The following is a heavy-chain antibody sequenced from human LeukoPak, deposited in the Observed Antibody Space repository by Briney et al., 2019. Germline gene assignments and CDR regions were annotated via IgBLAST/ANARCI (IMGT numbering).Heavy chain of an antibody. Sequence: SETLSLTCTVSGGSISGYYWSWIRQPPGKGLKWIGYMYYSGSTYYNPSLTSRVTVSVDTSKNQFSLNLRSVTAADTAVYYCARDRDSSSRYTLWGQGTLVTVSS. CDR3: ARDRDSSSRYTL. CDR2: MYYSGST. V-gene: IGHV4-59*01. CDR1: GGSISGYY. J-gene: IGHJ1*01. D-gene: IGHD6-13*01.